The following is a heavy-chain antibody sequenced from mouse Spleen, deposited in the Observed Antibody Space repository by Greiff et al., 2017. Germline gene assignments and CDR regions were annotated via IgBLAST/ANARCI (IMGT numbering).Heavy chain of an antibody. CDR1: GFTFTGYY. CDR3: AMYGERLAMDY. J-gene: IGHJ4*01. D-gene: IGHD1-2*01. V-gene: IGHV7-3*01. Sequence: EVKLVESGGGLVQPGGSLSLSCAASGFTFTGYYMSWVRQPPGKALEWLGFIRNKANGYTTEYSASVKGRFTISRDNSQSILYLQMNALRAEDSATYYCAMYGERLAMDYWGQRTSVPVSS. CDR2: IRNKANGYTT.